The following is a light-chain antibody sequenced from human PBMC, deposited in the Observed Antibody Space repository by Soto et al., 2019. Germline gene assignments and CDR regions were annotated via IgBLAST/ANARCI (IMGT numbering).Light chain of an antibody. CDR1: QSLGYSDGNTY. Sequence: DVVMTQSPLSLPVTLGQPASISCRSSQSLGYSDGNTYLNWFHQRPGQSPRRLIYKVSNRDSRVPGSFSGSGSGTDFTLKISRVAAEDVGVYYCMQGTHWPPAFGQGTKVEIK. CDR3: MQGTHWPPA. V-gene: IGKV2-30*01. CDR2: KVS. J-gene: IGKJ1*01.